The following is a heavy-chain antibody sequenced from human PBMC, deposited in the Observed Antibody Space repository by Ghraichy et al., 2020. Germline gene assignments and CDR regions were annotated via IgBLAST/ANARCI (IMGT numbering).Heavy chain of an antibody. J-gene: IGHJ6*02. CDR2: INHISTT. CDR1: GGSFSGYH. Sequence: SETLSLTCAVYGGSFSGYHWSWSRQPPGKGLEWIGEINHISTTSYNPSLKSRVTISVDTSKNQFSLKLNFVTAADTAVYYCARGCEYGSSSSGAPWDCMDVWGPGTTVTVSS. D-gene: IGHD6-6*01. V-gene: IGHV4-34*01. CDR3: ARGCEYGSSSSGAPWDCMDV.